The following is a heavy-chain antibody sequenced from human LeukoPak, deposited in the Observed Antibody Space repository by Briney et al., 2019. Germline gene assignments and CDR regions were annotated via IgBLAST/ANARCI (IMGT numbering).Heavy chain of an antibody. Sequence: PGGSLRLSCAASGFTFSSYEMNWVRQAPGKGLEGVSYISSSGSTIYYADSVKGRFTISRDNAKNSLYLQMNSLRAEDTAVYYCARALYDSSGYVDYWGQGTLVTVSS. CDR1: GFTFSSYE. CDR3: ARALYDSSGYVDY. J-gene: IGHJ4*02. CDR2: ISSSGSTI. V-gene: IGHV3-48*03. D-gene: IGHD3-22*01.